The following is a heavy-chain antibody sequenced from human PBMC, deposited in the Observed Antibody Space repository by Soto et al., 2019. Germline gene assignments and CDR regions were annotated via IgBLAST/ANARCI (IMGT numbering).Heavy chain of an antibody. D-gene: IGHD3-9*01. J-gene: IGHJ6*02. CDR2: IDPSDSYT. Sequence: PGESLKISCKGSGYSFTSYWISWVRQMPGKGLEWMGRIDPSDSYTNYSPSFQGHVTISADKSISTAYLQWSSLEASDTAMYYCASLVLEYDILTGPPSYYYGMDVWGPGPTLTVS. V-gene: IGHV5-10-1*01. CDR3: ASLVLEYDILTGPPSYYYGMDV. CDR1: GYSFTSYW.